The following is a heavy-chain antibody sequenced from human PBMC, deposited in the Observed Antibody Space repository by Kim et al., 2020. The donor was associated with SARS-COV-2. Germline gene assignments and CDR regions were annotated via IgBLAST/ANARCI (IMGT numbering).Heavy chain of an antibody. J-gene: IGHJ6*03. Sequence: ASVKVSCKASGYTFTGYYMHWVRQAPGQGLEWMGWINPNSGGTNYAQKFQGRVTMTRDTSISTTYMELSRLRSDDTAVYYCASRGLNRYCSGGSCYYYYYYYMDVWGKGTTVTVSS. V-gene: IGHV1-2*02. D-gene: IGHD2-15*01. CDR3: ASRGLNRYCSGGSCYYYYYYYMDV. CDR2: INPNSGGT. CDR1: GYTFTGYY.